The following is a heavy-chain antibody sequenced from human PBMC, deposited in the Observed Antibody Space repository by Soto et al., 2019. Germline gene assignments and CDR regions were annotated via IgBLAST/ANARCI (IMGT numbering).Heavy chain of an antibody. CDR1: GFNFRSYE. CDR2: ISSIGSTT. D-gene: IGHD3-9*01. J-gene: IGHJ4*02. V-gene: IGHV3-48*03. CDR3: ARVRYDILTGYYSTPDY. Sequence: PGGSLRLSCAASGFNFRSYEMNWVRHAPGKGLEWLSYISSIGSTTYYADSVKDRFTISRDNAGNSLYLQMNSLTVEDTAVYYCARVRYDILTGYYSTPDYWGQGTLVTVSS.